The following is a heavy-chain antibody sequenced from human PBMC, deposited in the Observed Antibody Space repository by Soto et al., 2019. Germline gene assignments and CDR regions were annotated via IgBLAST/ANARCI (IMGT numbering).Heavy chain of an antibody. CDR2: IYYSGST. CDR3: ARGGSVVNNWFDP. V-gene: IGHV4-59*01. D-gene: IGHD2-15*01. CDR1: GGSISSYY. J-gene: IGHJ5*02. Sequence: PSETLSLTCTVSGGSISSYYWSWIRQPPGKGLEWIGYIYYSGSTNYNPSLKSRVTISVDTSKNQFSLKLSSVTAADTAVYYCARGGSVVNNWFDPWGQGTLVTV.